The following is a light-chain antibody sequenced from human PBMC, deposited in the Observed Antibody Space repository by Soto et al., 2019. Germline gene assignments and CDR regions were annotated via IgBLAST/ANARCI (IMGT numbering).Light chain of an antibody. J-gene: IGLJ1*01. CDR1: SSDVGGYNY. Sequence: QSVLTQPASVSGSPGQSITISCTGTSSDVGGYNYVSWYQHHPGKAHKLMIFDVSNRPSGVSNSFSGSKSGNSASLTISGLQAEDEADYYCSSYTASSTYVFGTGTKVTVL. V-gene: IGLV2-14*03. CDR3: SSYTASSTYV. CDR2: DVS.